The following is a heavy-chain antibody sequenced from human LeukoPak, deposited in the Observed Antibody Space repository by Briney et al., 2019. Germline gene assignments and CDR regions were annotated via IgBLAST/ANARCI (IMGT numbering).Heavy chain of an antibody. J-gene: IGHJ6*03. V-gene: IGHV1-69*13. Sequence: SVKVSCKASGGTFSSYTISWVRQAPGQGLEWMGGIIPIFGTANYAQKFQGRVTITADESTSTAYMELSSLRSEDTAVYYCAREVGGTGTTPEDPDYYYYMDVWGKGTTVTVSS. CDR3: AREVGGTGTTPEDPDYYYYMDV. CDR2: IIPIFGTA. CDR1: GGTFSSYT. D-gene: IGHD1-7*01.